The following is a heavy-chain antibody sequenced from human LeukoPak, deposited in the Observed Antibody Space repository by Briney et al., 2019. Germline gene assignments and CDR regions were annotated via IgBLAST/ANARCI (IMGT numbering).Heavy chain of an antibody. J-gene: IGHJ3*02. CDR3: AKGPLAFDI. CDR1: GFWFSNYG. CDR2: ISGSGGST. Sequence: GGSLRLSCAASGFWFSNYGMNWVRQAPGKGLEWVSAISGSGGSTYYADSVKGRFTISRDNSKNTLYLQMNSLRAEDTAVYYCAKGPLAFDIWGQGTMVTVSS. V-gene: IGHV3-23*01.